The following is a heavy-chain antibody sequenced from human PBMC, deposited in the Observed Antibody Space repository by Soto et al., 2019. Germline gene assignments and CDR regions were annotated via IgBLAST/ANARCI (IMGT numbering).Heavy chain of an antibody. CDR2: IYYSRST. CDR3: ARAWGYYFDY. CDR1: GGSISSYY. V-gene: IGHV4-59*01. J-gene: IGHJ4*02. D-gene: IGHD3-16*01. Sequence: PSETLSLTCTVSGGSISSYYWSWIRQPPGKGLEWIGYIYYSRSTNYNPSLKSRVTISVDTSKNQFSLKLSSVTAADTAVYYCARAWGYYFDYWGQGTLVTVSS.